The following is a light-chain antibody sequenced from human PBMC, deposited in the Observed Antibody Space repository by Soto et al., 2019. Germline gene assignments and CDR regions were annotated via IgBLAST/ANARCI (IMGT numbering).Light chain of an antibody. J-gene: IGKJ4*01. Sequence: EIVLTQSPGTLSLSLGERATISCRASQSVSSSYLAWYQQKPGEAPRLLIYGASSRATGIPPRFSGSGSGTDFTLTISSLEPEDFAAYYCQHYGSLVLTFGGGTKVEIK. V-gene: IGKV3-20*01. CDR2: GAS. CDR1: QSVSSSY. CDR3: QHYGSLVLT.